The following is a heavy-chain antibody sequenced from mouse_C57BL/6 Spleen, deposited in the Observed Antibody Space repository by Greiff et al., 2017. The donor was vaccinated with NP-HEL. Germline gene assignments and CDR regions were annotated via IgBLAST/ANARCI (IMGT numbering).Heavy chain of an antibody. D-gene: IGHD1-1*01. J-gene: IGHJ3*01. Sequence: QVQLQQSGAELVRPGTSVKVSCKASGYAFTNYLIEWVKQRPGQGLEWIGVINPGSGGTNYNEKFKGKATLTADKSSSTAYMQLSSLTSEDSAVYFCAREYYGSSGFAYWGQGTLVTVSA. CDR3: AREYYGSSGFAY. V-gene: IGHV1-54*01. CDR2: INPGSGGT. CDR1: GYAFTNYL.